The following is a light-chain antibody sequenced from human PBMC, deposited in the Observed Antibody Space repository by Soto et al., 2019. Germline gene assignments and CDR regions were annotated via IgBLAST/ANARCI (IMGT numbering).Light chain of an antibody. J-gene: IGKJ1*01. CDR2: GAS. CDR1: QSVSRN. CDR3: PQYDNWPPWT. Sequence: EIVMTQSPATLSVSPGERATLSCRASQSVSRNLAWYQQRPGQAPRLLIYGASTRATGVPARFSGSGSGTEFTLTISSLQSEDLAIYYCPQYDNWPPWTFGQGTKVEIK. V-gene: IGKV3-15*01.